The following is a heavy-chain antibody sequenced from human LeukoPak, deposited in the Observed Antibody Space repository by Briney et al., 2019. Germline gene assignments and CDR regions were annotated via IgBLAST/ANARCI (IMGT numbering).Heavy chain of an antibody. CDR3: AKDRGRYISGLGDY. J-gene: IGHJ4*02. V-gene: IGHV3-23*01. Sequence: QPEGSLRLSCAASGRTFSNYAMSWVRQAPGKWLHWVSGISGTGASTYYADSVKGRFTISRDNSKNTLYLQMNSLRGEDTAVYYCAKDRGRYISGLGDYWRQGTLVTVSS. CDR1: GRTFSNYA. CDR2: ISGTGAST. D-gene: IGHD6-19*01.